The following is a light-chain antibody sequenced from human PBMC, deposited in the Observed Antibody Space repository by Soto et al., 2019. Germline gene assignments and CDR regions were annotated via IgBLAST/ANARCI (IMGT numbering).Light chain of an antibody. CDR1: QGIRNF. CDR2: AAS. Sequence: DIPMTQSPTSLSASVGDRVTITCRASQGIRNFVAWYQQKPGKAPKLLIYAASTLQSGVPSRFSGSGSGTDFTFTINSLQPEDVATYSCQKYSSVPVFGPGTKVEIK. J-gene: IGKJ3*01. CDR3: QKYSSVPV. V-gene: IGKV1-27*01.